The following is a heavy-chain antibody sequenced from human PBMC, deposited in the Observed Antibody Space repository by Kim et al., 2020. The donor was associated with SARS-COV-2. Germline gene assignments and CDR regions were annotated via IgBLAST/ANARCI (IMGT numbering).Heavy chain of an antibody. D-gene: IGHD2-2*01. J-gene: IGHJ4*02. V-gene: IGHV3-74*01. Sequence: YAGSVKGRFTISRDNAKNTLYLQMNSLRAEDTAVYYCARGLVVVPAAMRYWGQGTLVTVSS. CDR3: ARGLVVVPAAMRY.